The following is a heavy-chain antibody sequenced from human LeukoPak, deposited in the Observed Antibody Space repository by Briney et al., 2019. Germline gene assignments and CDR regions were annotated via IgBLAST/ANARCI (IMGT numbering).Heavy chain of an antibody. J-gene: IGHJ5*02. CDR3: ARDTAGGIAAGGNWFDP. CDR1: GGTFSSYA. V-gene: IGHV1-69*13. D-gene: IGHD6-25*01. Sequence: ASVKVSCKASGGTFSSYAISWVRQAPGQGLEWMGGIIPIFGTANYAQKFQGRVTIIADESTSTAYMELSSPRSEDTAVYYCARDTAGGIAAGGNWFDPWGQGTLVTVSS. CDR2: IIPIFGTA.